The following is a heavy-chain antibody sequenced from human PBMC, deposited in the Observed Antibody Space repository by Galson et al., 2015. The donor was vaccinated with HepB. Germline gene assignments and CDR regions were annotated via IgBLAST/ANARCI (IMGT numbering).Heavy chain of an antibody. V-gene: IGHV3-7*03. D-gene: IGHD3-9*01. Sequence: SLRLSCAASGFTFSSYWMSWVRQAPGRGLEWVANIKQDGSEKYYVDSVKGRFTISRDNAKNSLYLQMNSLRAEDTAVYYCARDPVLRYFDWLPSYYYYGMDVWGQGTTVTVSS. CDR2: IKQDGSEK. CDR3: ARDPVLRYFDWLPSYYYYGMDV. J-gene: IGHJ6*02. CDR1: GFTFSSYW.